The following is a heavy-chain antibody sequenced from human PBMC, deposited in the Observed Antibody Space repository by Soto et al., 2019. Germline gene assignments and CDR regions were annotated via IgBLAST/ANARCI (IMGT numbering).Heavy chain of an antibody. Sequence: QVQLQQWGAGLLKPSETLSLTCAVYGGSFSGYYWSWIRQPPGKGLEWIGEINHSGSTNYNPSLKSRVTISVDTSKNQFSLKLSPVTAADTAVYYCARGIAAVGGMDVWGQGTTVTVSS. J-gene: IGHJ6*02. D-gene: IGHD6-13*01. CDR2: INHSGST. CDR1: GGSFSGYY. V-gene: IGHV4-34*01. CDR3: ARGIAAVGGMDV.